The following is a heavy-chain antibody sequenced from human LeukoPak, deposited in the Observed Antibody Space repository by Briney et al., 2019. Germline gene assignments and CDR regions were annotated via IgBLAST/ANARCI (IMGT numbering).Heavy chain of an antibody. CDR3: ARESRDGYSDAFDI. Sequence: SVKVSCKASGYTFSGYYMHWVRQAPGQGLEWMGWINPNSGGTNYAQKFQGRVTMTRDTSISTAYMELSRLRSDDTAVYYCARESRDGYSDAFDIWGQGTMVTVSS. V-gene: IGHV1-2*02. CDR1: GYTFSGYY. J-gene: IGHJ3*02. CDR2: INPNSGGT. D-gene: IGHD5-24*01.